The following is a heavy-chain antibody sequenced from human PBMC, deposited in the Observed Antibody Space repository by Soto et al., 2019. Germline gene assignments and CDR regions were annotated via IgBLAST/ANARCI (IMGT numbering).Heavy chain of an antibody. CDR2: IYYSGST. Sequence: QLQLQESGPGLVKPSETLSLTCTVSGGSISSGNYYWGWIRQPPGKGLEWIGTIYYSGSTYYNPSLKSRVTISVDTPKNQFSLKLSSVTAADTAVYYCARHRRELLGFTYGYDYWGQGTLVTVSS. CDR1: GGSISSGNYY. D-gene: IGHD5-18*01. J-gene: IGHJ4*02. CDR3: ARHRRELLGFTYGYDY. V-gene: IGHV4-39*01.